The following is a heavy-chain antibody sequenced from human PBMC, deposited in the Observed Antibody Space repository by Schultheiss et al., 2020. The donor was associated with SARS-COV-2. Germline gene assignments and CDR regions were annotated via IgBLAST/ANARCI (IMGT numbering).Heavy chain of an antibody. Sequence: GGSLRLSCAASGFTFSDYYMSWIRQAPGKGLEWVSGISWNSGSIGYADSVKGRFTISRDNAKNSLYLQMNSLRAKDTALYYCAKDSTWTTVNLGVLDVWGQGTTVTVSS. CDR1: GFTFSDYY. CDR2: ISWNSGSI. V-gene: IGHV3-9*01. J-gene: IGHJ6*02. D-gene: IGHD4-17*01. CDR3: AKDSTWTTVNLGVLDV.